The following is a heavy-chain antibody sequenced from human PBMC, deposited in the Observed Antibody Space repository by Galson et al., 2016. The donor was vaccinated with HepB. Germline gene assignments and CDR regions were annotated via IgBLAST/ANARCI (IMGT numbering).Heavy chain of an antibody. CDR2: ISYDGSNK. Sequence: SLRLSCAASGFTFSSYAMHWVRQAPGKGLEWVALISYDGSNKYYADSVKGRFPISRDNSKNKLYLQMNSLRAEDTAVYYCARDPLIGRGDAFDIWGQGTMVTVSS. J-gene: IGHJ3*02. D-gene: IGHD3-16*01. CDR1: GFTFSSYA. CDR3: ARDPLIGRGDAFDI. V-gene: IGHV3-30*04.